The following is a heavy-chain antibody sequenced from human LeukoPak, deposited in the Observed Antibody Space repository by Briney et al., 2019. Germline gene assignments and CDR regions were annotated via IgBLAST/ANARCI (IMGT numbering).Heavy chain of an antibody. D-gene: IGHD6-19*01. CDR3: ARRNGYINDWPNWFAP. V-gene: IGHV4-31*03. CDR2: IYYSGST. CDR1: GGSISSGGYY. J-gene: IGHJ5*02. Sequence: PSETLSLTCTVSGGSISSGGYYWSWIRQHPGKGLEWIGYIYYSGSTYYNPSLKSRVTITVDTSKNQFSLKLSSVTAADTAVYYCARRNGYINDWPNWFAPWGQGTLVTVSS.